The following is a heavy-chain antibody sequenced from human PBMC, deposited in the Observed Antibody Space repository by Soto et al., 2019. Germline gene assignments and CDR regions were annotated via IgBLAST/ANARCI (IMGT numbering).Heavy chain of an antibody. CDR3: ERVSKVIVVVPDADNWFDH. CDR2: IYTSGST. J-gene: IGHJ5*02. D-gene: IGHD2-2*01. CDR1: GGSISSYY. Sequence: SETLSLTCTVSGGSISSYYWSWIRQPAGKXLEWIGRIYTSGSTNYNPSLKSRVTMSVDTSKNQFSLKLSSVTAADTAVYYCERVSKVIVVVPDADNWFDHWGQGTLVTVSS. V-gene: IGHV4-4*07.